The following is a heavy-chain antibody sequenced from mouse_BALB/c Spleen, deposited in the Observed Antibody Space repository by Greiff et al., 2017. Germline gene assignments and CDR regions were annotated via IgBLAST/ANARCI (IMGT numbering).Heavy chain of an antibody. Sequence: VQLVESGAELVKPGASVKMSCKASGYTFTSYWMHWVKQRPGQGLEWIGYINPSTGYTEYNQKFKDKATLTADKTSSTAYMQLSSLTSEDSAVYDCARSVSTDYLAYGGQGTTLTVSS. D-gene: IGHD3-2*01. V-gene: IGHV1-7*01. J-gene: IGHJ2*01. CDR3: ARSVSTDYLAY. CDR2: INPSTGYT. CDR1: GYTFTSYW.